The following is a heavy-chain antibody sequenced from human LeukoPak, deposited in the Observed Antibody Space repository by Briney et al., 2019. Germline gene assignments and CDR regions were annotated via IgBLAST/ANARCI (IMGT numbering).Heavy chain of an antibody. CDR3: ARAVTIFGVVIDY. D-gene: IGHD3-3*01. V-gene: IGHV4-59*02. Sequence: SETLSLTCIVSGAYVTTYSWSWIRQPPGKGLEWIGYIYYSGSTNYNPSLKSRVTISVDTSKNQFSLKLSSVTAADTAVYYCARAVTIFGVVIDYWGQGTLVTVSS. CDR2: IYYSGST. CDR1: GAYVTTYS. J-gene: IGHJ4*02.